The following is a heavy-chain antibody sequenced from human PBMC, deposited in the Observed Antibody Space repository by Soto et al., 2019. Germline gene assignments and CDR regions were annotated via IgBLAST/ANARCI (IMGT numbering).Heavy chain of an antibody. D-gene: IGHD1-26*01. CDR1: GGSISSSSYC. CDR2: IYYSGST. J-gene: IGHJ5*02. V-gene: IGHV4-39*01. CDR3: ARAPGYSGNWFDP. Sequence: SETLSLTCTVSGGSISSSSYCWGWIRQPPGKGLEWIGSIYYSGSTYYNPSLKSRVTISVDTSKNQFSLKLSSVTAADTAVYYCARAPGYSGNWFDPWGQGTLVTVSS.